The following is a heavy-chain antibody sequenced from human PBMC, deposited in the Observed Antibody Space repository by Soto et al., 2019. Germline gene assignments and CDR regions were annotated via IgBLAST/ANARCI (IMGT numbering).Heavy chain of an antibody. CDR1: GFTFSSYA. CDR2: ISGSGGST. V-gene: IGHV3-23*01. CDR3: ARDYRRVTTYYFAY. J-gene: IGHJ4*02. Sequence: GGSLRLSCGAYGFTFSSYAMSWVRQAPGKWLEWVSAISGSGGSTYYADAVKGRFTISRDNSRNMMYLGMTSPSAEDTDVQYCARDYRRVTTYYFAYRSQRTPVTMSS. D-gene: IGHD4-17*01.